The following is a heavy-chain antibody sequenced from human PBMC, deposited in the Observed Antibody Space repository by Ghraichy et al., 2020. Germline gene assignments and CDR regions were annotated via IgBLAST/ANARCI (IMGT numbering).Heavy chain of an antibody. CDR3: ARGLSAYSSGWHQGYYFDY. CDR2: IIPIFGTA. V-gene: IGHV1-69*13. D-gene: IGHD6-19*01. Sequence: SVKVSCKASGGTFSSYAISWVRQAPGQGLEWMGGIIPIFGTANYAQKFQGRVTITADESTRTAYMELSSLRSEDTAVYYCARGLSAYSSGWHQGYYFDYWGQGTLVTVSS. J-gene: IGHJ4*02. CDR1: GGTFSSYA.